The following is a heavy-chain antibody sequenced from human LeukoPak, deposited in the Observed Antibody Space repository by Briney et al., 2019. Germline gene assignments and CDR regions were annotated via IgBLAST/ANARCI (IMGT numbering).Heavy chain of an antibody. Sequence: GESLKISCKGSGYXFTSYWICWVRQMPGKGLEWMGIIYPGDSDTRYSPSFQGQVTISADKSISTAYLQWSGLKASDTAMYYCARHLSSTSCFDYWGQGTLVAVSS. CDR2: IYPGDSDT. J-gene: IGHJ4*02. CDR1: GYXFTSYW. V-gene: IGHV5-51*01. D-gene: IGHD2-2*01. CDR3: ARHLSSTSCFDY.